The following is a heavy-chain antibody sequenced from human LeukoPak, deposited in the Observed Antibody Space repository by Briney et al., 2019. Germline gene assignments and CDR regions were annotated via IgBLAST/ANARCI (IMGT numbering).Heavy chain of an antibody. CDR2: TSPKSGDR. CDR3: ARDNYGTLDY. CDR1: GYTFIGYY. J-gene: IGHJ4*02. V-gene: IGHV1-2*02. Sequence: GASVKVSCKASGYTFIGYYIHWVRQAPGQGLEWMGWTSPKSGDRKCTQKFQGRVTMTRDTSISTVYMELDRLTFDDTAVYFCARDNYGTLDYWGQGSLVTVSS. D-gene: IGHD4-17*01.